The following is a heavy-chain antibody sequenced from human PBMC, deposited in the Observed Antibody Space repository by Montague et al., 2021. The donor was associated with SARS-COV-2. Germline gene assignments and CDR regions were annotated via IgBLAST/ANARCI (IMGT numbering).Heavy chain of an antibody. V-gene: IGHV4-4*02. CDR3: ARAPIVGSGKNAFDI. CDR2: IYHTGST. CDR1: GASISSSHW. D-gene: IGHD6-19*01. J-gene: IGHJ3*02. Sequence: SETLSLTCAVSGASISSSHWWRWIRQPPGKGLELMGEIYHTGSTNYNPSLKSRVTISVDKSKNQFSLKLSSVTAADTAVYFCARAPIVGSGKNAFDIWGQGTMVTVSS.